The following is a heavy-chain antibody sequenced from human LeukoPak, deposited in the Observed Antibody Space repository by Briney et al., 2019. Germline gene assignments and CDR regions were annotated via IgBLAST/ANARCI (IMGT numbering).Heavy chain of an antibody. CDR2: MNPNRGNT. CDR3: ARALDGGYSTGGDY. V-gene: IGHV1-8*01. J-gene: IGHJ4*02. D-gene: IGHD5-18*01. Sequence: GASVKVSCKASGYTFTSYDINWVRQATGQGLEWMGWMNPNRGNTGYAQKFQGRVTMTRNTSISTAYMELSSLRSEDTAVYYCARALDGGYSTGGDYWGQGTLVTVSS. CDR1: GYTFTSYD.